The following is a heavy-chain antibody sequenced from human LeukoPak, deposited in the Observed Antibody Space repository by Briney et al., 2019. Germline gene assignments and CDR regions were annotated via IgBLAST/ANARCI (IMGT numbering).Heavy chain of an antibody. Sequence: PGGSLRLSCAASGFTFSSYGMHWVRQAPGKGLEWVAVISYDGSNKYYADSVKGRFTISRDNSKNTLYLQMNSLRAEDTAVYYCARGTRGSGSYYPRDAFDIWGQGTMVTVSS. CDR3: ARGTRGSGSYYPRDAFDI. CDR1: GFTFSSYG. CDR2: ISYDGSNK. D-gene: IGHD1-26*01. J-gene: IGHJ3*02. V-gene: IGHV3-30*03.